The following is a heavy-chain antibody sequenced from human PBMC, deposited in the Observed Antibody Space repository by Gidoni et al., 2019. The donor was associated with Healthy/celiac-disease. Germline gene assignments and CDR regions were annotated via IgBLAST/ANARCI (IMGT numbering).Heavy chain of an antibody. D-gene: IGHD6-13*01. CDR2: ISYDGSNK. J-gene: IGHJ4*02. CDR1: GFTFSSYG. CDR3: AKNHAVSSSWYHHTPFYFDY. V-gene: IGHV3-30*18. Sequence: QVQLVESGGGVVQPGRSLRLSCAASGFTFSSYGMPWVRQAPGKGLEWVAVISYDGSNKYYADSVKGRFTISRDNSKNTLYLQMNSLRAEDTAVYYCAKNHAVSSSWYHHTPFYFDYWGQGTLVTVSS.